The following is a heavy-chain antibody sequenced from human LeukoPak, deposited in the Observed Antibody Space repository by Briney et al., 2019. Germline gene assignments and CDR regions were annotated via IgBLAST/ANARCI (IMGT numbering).Heavy chain of an antibody. J-gene: IGHJ4*02. CDR2: IYYNGNT. Sequence: SETLSLTCTVSGNSISRAGYYWNWIRQHPGKGLEWIGYIYYNGNTFYNPSLESRMTMPLDTSKSQFSLKLSSVTAADTAVYYCARSGDLGGGFDYWGQGTLVTVSS. D-gene: IGHD3-10*01. V-gene: IGHV4-31*03. CDR3: ARSGDLGGGFDY. CDR1: GNSISRAGYY.